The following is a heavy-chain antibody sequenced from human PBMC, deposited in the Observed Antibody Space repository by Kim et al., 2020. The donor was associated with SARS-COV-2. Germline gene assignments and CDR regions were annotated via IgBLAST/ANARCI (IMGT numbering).Heavy chain of an antibody. V-gene: IGHV3-30*04. CDR1: GFTCSSYA. CDR2: ISYDGSNK. D-gene: IGHD6-13*01. J-gene: IGHJ6*02. Sequence: GGSLRLSCAASGFTCSSYAMHWVRQAPGKGLEWVAVISYDGSNKYYADSVKGRFTISRDNSKNTLYLQMNSLRAEDTAVYYCARDSWLMRQLVPRYYYGMDVWGQGTTVTVSS. CDR3: ARDSWLMRQLVPRYYYGMDV.